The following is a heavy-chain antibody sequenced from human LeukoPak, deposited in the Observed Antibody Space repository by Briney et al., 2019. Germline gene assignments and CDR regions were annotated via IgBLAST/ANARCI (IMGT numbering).Heavy chain of an antibody. CDR2: IGTAGDT. CDR3: ARVAKERVGGVYYFDY. CDR1: GFTFSDYD. V-gene: IGHV3-13*01. Sequence: GGSLRLSCAASGFTFSDYDMHSVRQATGKGLEWVSAIGTAGDTYYTGSVKGRFTISRENAKNSLYLQMNILRAGDTAVYYCARVAKERVGGVYYFDYWGQGTLVTVSS. D-gene: IGHD1-1*01. J-gene: IGHJ4*02.